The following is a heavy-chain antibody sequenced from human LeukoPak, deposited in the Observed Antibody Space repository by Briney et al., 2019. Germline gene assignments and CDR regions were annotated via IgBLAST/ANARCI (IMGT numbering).Heavy chain of an antibody. V-gene: IGHV3-74*01. CDR1: GFTFSSYW. D-gene: IGHD6-19*01. CDR2: INNDGSTT. Sequence: GGSLRLSCAASGFTFSSYWMHWVRQAPGKGLVWVSRINNDGSTTSYADSVKGRFTISRDNAKNTLYLQMDSLRAEDTAVYYCARSDGWYNAIDYWGQGALVTVSS. J-gene: IGHJ4*02. CDR3: ARSDGWYNAIDY.